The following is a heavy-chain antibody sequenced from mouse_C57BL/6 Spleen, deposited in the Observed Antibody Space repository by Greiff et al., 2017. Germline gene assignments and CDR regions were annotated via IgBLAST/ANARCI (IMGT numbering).Heavy chain of an antibody. CDR3: ASELTGSFAY. Sequence: QVQLKESGPGLVQPSQSLSITCTVSGFSLTSYGVHWVRQSPGKGLEWLGVIWSGGSTDYNAAFISRLSISKDNSKSQVFFQMNSLQADDTAIYYCASELTGSFAYWGQGTLVTVSA. J-gene: IGHJ3*01. CDR1: GFSLTSYG. V-gene: IGHV2-2*01. CDR2: IWSGGST. D-gene: IGHD4-1*01.